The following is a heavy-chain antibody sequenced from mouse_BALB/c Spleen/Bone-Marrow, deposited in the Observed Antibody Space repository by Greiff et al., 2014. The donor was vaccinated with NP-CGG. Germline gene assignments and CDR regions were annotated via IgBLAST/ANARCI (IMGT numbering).Heavy chain of an antibody. J-gene: IGHJ2*01. CDR1: GYTFTSSW. V-gene: IGHV1S130*01. CDR3: ARHQSYAWYFDY. D-gene: IGHD1-1*01. Sequence: QVQLQQSGSVLVRPGASVKLSCKASGYTFTSSWMHWAKQRPGQGLEWIGEIHPNSGNTNYNEKFKGKATLTVDTSSSIAYVDLSSLTSEDSAVYYCARHQSYAWYFDYWGQGTTLTVSS. CDR2: IHPNSGNT.